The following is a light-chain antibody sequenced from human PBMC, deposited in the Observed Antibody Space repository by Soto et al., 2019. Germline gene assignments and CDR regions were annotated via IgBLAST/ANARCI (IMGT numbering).Light chain of an antibody. CDR3: QHADSLPLIT. V-gene: IGKV1-12*01. CDR2: AAS. Sequence: DIQMTQSPPSVSASLGDRVTITCRASQDISTWLAWYQQKPGKAPRLLIYAASSLQTGVPSGFSGSGSGTDFTLTISSLQPEDFATYYCQHADSLPLITFGQGTRLEIK. J-gene: IGKJ5*01. CDR1: QDISTW.